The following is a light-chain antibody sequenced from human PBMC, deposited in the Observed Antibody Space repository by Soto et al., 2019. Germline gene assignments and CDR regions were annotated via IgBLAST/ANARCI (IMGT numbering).Light chain of an antibody. CDR3: SSYTSKSSLI. Sequence: QTALTQPASVSGSPGQSITISCAGTMRDVGAYNLVSWYQQHPGRAPQLIIYEVRNRPSGISFRFSGSKSGNTASLTISGLQAEDEADYYCSSYTSKSSLIFGGGTKVTVL. CDR2: EVR. J-gene: IGLJ2*01. CDR1: MRDVGAYNL. V-gene: IGLV2-14*01.